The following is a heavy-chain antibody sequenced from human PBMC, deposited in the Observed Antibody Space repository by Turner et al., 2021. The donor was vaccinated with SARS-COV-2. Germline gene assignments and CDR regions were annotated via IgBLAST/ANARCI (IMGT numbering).Heavy chain of an antibody. D-gene: IGHD2-15*01. J-gene: IGHJ4*02. CDR3: ARGDCSGGSCYDLDS. V-gene: IGHV1-8*01. Sequence: QVQLVQSGAEAKTPGASVQVACTASGYTFTSYDINWVRQATGQGLELMGWMNPHRGNPGYAQKFQGRVTRTRNTSISTAYMELSSLRSEDTAVYYWARGDCSGGSCYDLDSGGQGTLSPSPQ. CDR1: GYTFTSYD. CDR2: MNPHRGNP.